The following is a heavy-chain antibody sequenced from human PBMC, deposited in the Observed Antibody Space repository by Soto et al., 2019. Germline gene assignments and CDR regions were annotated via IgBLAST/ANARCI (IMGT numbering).Heavy chain of an antibody. Sequence: QVQLVQSGAEARVPGASVKVFCKASGYSFTGLDINWVRQTTGQGLEWMGWMEPSSGRTGYAQKFQGRVTMTRDTSIKTAYMELSSLTSDDTAFYYCARGVTAGVDYWGQGTLVTVSS. V-gene: IGHV1-8*01. D-gene: IGHD1-26*01. J-gene: IGHJ4*02. CDR2: MEPSSGRT. CDR1: GYSFTGLD. CDR3: ARGVTAGVDY.